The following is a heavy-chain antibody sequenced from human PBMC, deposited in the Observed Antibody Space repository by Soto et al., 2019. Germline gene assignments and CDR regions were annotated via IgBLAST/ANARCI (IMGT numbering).Heavy chain of an antibody. Sequence: GASVKVSCKASGYAFTDHYIHWVRQAPGQGLEWMGIISPDGGSTRYSQKFQARITMTRDTSTSTVYMEPSSLRSEYTAVYYCARAPRGGVIIVITWAQIDYLGQVTLVTVSS. J-gene: IGHJ4*02. V-gene: IGHV1-46*01. D-gene: IGHD3-3*01. CDR3: ARAPRGGVIIVITWAQIDY. CDR1: GYAFTDHY. CDR2: ISPDGGST.